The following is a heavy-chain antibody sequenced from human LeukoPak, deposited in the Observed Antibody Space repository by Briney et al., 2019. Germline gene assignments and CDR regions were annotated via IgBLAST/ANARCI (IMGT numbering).Heavy chain of an antibody. CDR1: GFIFSSYE. CDR2: IGSGGGTK. V-gene: IGHV3-48*03. D-gene: IGHD4-17*01. CDR3: ARDTNGEAGYFDY. Sequence: GGSLRLSCAASGFIFSSYEMNWVRQAPGKGLEWVSYIGSGGGTKYYADSVKGRFTISRDNGKYSLYLQMNSLRAEDTAVYYCARDTNGEAGYFDYWGQGTLVTVSS. J-gene: IGHJ4*02.